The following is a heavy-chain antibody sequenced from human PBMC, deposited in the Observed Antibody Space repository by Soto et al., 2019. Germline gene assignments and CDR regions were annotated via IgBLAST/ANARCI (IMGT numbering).Heavy chain of an antibody. J-gene: IGHJ5*02. CDR1: GFTFSIYA. Sequence: GGSLRLSCAASGFTFSIYAMSWVRQAPGKGLEWVSAISGSGDNTYYADSVKGRFTISRDNSKNTLYLQMNSLRADDTAVYYCAKDNASGKPSGCFDTWGQGTLVTVSS. V-gene: IGHV3-23*01. CDR2: ISGSGDNT. CDR3: AKDNASGKPSGCFDT. D-gene: IGHD2-15*01.